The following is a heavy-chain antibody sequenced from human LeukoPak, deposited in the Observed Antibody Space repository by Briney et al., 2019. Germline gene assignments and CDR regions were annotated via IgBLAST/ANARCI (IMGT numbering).Heavy chain of an antibody. CDR2: ISNDGKTT. Sequence: GGSLRLSCAASGFTFSGYAMFWVRQVPGKGLVSVSRISNDGKTTLYADSVKGRFTISRDNAKNTVYLQMSSLRAEDTAVYFCAAGGRSGYWGQGTLVTVSS. CDR3: AAGGRSGY. CDR1: GFTFSGYA. J-gene: IGHJ4*02. D-gene: IGHD2-15*01. V-gene: IGHV3-74*01.